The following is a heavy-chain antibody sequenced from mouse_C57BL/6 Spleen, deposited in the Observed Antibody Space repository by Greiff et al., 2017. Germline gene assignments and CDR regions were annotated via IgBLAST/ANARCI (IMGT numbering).Heavy chain of an antibody. J-gene: IGHJ1*03. CDR1: GYAFTNYL. CDR3: ARRSSNYDWYFDV. Sequence: QVQLQQSGAELVRPGTSVKVSCKASGYAFTNYLIEWVKQRPGQGLEWIGVSNPGSGGTNYNEKFKGKATLTADKSSSTAYMQLSSLTSEDSAVYFCARRSSNYDWYFDVWGTGTTVTVSS. CDR2: SNPGSGGT. D-gene: IGHD2-5*01. V-gene: IGHV1-54*01.